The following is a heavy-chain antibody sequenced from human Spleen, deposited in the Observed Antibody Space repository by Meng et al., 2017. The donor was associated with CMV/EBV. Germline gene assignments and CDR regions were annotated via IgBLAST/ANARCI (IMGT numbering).Heavy chain of an antibody. CDR2: INHSGST. D-gene: IGHD3-10*01. CDR1: GGSFSGYY. J-gene: IGHJ6*02. V-gene: IGHV4-34*01. Sequence: GSLRLSCAVYGGSFSGYYWSWIRQPPGKGLEWIGEINHSGSTNYNPSLKSRVTISVDTSKNQFSLKLRSVTAADTAMYYCARETDGSGSSYGMDVWGQGTTVTVSS. CDR3: ARETDGSGSSYGMDV.